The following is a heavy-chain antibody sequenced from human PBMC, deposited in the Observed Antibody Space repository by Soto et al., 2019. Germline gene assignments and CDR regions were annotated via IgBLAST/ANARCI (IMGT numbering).Heavy chain of an antibody. V-gene: IGHV4-59*01. D-gene: IGHD3-22*01. CDR1: GGSISSYY. CDR3: ARYPLYYYDSSGRVVSPIFDF. Sequence: PSETLSLTCTVSGGSISSYYWSWIRQPPGKGLEWIGYIYYSGSTNYNPSLKSRVTMSVDTSKNQFSLKLSSVTAADTAVYYCARYPLYYYDSSGRVVSPIFDFWGQGALVTVSS. CDR2: IYYSGST. J-gene: IGHJ4*02.